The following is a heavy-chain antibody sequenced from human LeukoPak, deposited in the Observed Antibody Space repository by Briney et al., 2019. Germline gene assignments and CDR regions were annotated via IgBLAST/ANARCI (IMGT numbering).Heavy chain of an antibody. CDR2: IIPIFGIA. J-gene: IGHJ4*02. V-gene: IGHV1-69*04. Sequence: SVKVSCKASGGTFSSYAISWVRQAPWQGLEWMGRIIPIFGIANYAQKFQGRVTITADKSTSTAYMELSSLRSEDTAVYYCARDTSYCSGGSCYFYGFDYWGQGTLVTVSS. CDR3: ARDTSYCSGGSCYFYGFDY. D-gene: IGHD2-15*01. CDR1: GGTFSSYA.